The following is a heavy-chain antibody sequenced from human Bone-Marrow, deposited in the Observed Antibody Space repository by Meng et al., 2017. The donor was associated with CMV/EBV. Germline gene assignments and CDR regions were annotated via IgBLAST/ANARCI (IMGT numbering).Heavy chain of an antibody. D-gene: IGHD1-26*01. Sequence: LSCAASGFTLSSYAMSWVRQAPGKGLEWVSAISGSGGSTYYADSVKGRFTISRDNSKNTLYLQMNSLRAEDTAVYYCAKVGVGATVDYWGQGTLVTVSS. CDR3: AKVGVGATVDY. V-gene: IGHV3-23*01. J-gene: IGHJ4*02. CDR1: GFTLSSYA. CDR2: ISGSGGST.